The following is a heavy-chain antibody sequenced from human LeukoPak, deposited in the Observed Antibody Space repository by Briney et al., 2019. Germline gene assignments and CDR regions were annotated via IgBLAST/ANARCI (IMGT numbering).Heavy chain of an antibody. Sequence: SETLSLTCTVSGGSISSSSYYWGWIRQPPGKGLEWIGSIYYSGSTYYNPSLKSRVTISVNTSKNQFSLKLSSVTAADTAVYYCARPYTSGYRGAFDIWGQGTMVTVSS. V-gene: IGHV4-39*07. J-gene: IGHJ3*02. D-gene: IGHD6-19*01. CDR2: IYYSGST. CDR1: GGSISSSSYY. CDR3: ARPYTSGYRGAFDI.